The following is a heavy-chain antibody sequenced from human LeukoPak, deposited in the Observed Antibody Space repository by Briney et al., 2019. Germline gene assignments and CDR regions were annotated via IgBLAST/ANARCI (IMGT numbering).Heavy chain of an antibody. CDR3: ASQSFGRFDP. D-gene: IGHD3-16*01. Sequence: PGGSLRLSCAASGFTFSSYAMHWVRQAPGKGLEYVSAISSNGGSTYYANSVKGRFTISRDNAKNSLYLQMNSLRAEDTAVYYCASQSFGRFDPWGQGTRVTVSS. V-gene: IGHV3-64*01. J-gene: IGHJ5*02. CDR2: ISSNGGST. CDR1: GFTFSSYA.